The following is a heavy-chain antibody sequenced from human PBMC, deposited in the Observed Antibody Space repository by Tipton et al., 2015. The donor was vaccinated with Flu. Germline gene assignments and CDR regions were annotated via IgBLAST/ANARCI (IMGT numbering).Heavy chain of an antibody. Sequence: SLRLSCAASGFNFSSYWMHWVRQAPGEGLEWVANMKQDGSEIYYLDSVKGRFTISRDNAKKSLYLQMNSLRAEDTALYYCVKAIAAAACHWGQGTLVTVSS. CDR3: VKAIAAAACH. CDR1: GFNFSSYW. CDR2: MKQDGSEI. J-gene: IGHJ4*02. D-gene: IGHD6-25*01. V-gene: IGHV3-7*03.